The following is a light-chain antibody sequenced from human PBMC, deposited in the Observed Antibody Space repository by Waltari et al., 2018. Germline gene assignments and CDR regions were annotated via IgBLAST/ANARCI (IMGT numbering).Light chain of an antibody. CDR1: QSVLYSSNNKNY. CDR2: WAS. J-gene: IGKJ1*01. Sequence: DIVMTQSPDSLAVSLGERATINCKSSQSVLYSSNNKNYLAWYQQKPGQPPKLRIYWASTRDSGVPDRFSGSGSGTYFTLTISSLQAEDVAVYYCQQYYSTSGTFGQGTKVEIK. CDR3: QQYYSTSGT. V-gene: IGKV4-1*01.